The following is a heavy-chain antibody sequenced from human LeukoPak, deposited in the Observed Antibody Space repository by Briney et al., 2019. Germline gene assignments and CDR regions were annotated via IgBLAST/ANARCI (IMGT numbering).Heavy chain of an antibody. V-gene: IGHV1-69*04. Sequence: SVKISCKASGGTFSSYAISWVRQAPGQGLEWMGRIIPILTMANFAQKFQGRVTLTADKSTSTAYMELSSLRSEDTAVYYCARDLAPNIVIVPPAMRRGAFDSWGQGTLVTVSS. D-gene: IGHD2-2*01. CDR2: IIPILTMA. CDR3: ARDLAPNIVIVPPAMRRGAFDS. CDR1: GGTFSSYA. J-gene: IGHJ4*02.